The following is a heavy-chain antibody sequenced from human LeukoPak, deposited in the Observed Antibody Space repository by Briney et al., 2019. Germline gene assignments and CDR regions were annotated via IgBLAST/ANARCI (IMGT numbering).Heavy chain of an antibody. J-gene: IGHJ5*02. CDR3: VRIPNNAGFPNWFDP. CDR2: ISGGSDDI. CDR1: GFSFSTST. Sequence: GGSLRLSCAASGFSFSTSTMNWIRQAPGKGLEWVSSISGGSDDIHYADSVKGRFTISRDNAKNSVYLQMNSLRAEDTALYYCVRIPNNAGFPNWFDPWGPGTLVTVSS. V-gene: IGHV3-21*01. D-gene: IGHD2-21*01.